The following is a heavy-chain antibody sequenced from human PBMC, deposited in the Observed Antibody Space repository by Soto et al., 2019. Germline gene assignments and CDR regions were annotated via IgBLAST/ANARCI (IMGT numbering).Heavy chain of an antibody. D-gene: IGHD2-21*02. V-gene: IGHV3-21*04. CDR1: GFSFSRST. CDR2: ISGSSRDI. J-gene: IGHJ5*02. Sequence: EVRLVESGGGLVKPGGSLRLSCAASGFSFSRSTMNWVRQAPGKGLEWVSSISGSSRDIYYADSVKGRFTVARNNAKNSLFLQSTSRRAEDTALYYCAIAAVGGGDSDWFDPWGQGTLFTFSS. CDR3: AIAAVGGGDSDWFDP.